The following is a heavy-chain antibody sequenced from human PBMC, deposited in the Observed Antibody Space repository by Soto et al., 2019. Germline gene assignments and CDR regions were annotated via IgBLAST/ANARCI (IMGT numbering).Heavy chain of an antibody. D-gene: IGHD2-15*01. CDR2: IDPSDSYT. CDR1: GYSFTSYW. Sequence: PGESLKISCKGSGYSFTSYWISWVRQMPGKGLEWMGRIDPSDSYTNYSPSFQGHVTISADKSISTAYLQWSSLKASDTAMYYCARLGRPHNIVGPGGGSYYGMDVWGQGTTVTVSS. J-gene: IGHJ6*02. CDR3: ARLGRPHNIVGPGGGSYYGMDV. V-gene: IGHV5-10-1*01.